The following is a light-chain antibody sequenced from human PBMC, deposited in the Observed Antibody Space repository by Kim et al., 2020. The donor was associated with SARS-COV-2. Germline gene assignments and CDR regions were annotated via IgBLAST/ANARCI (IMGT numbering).Light chain of an antibody. CDR1: KLENRF. CDR3: QAWDSSTAV. J-gene: IGLJ2*01. CDR2: EDR. Sequence: VSSGQTASITGSGDKLENRFVSWYQQKPGHSPVRVIYEDRKRPAGIPERFSGSNSGNTATLTISETQAMDEADYYWQAWDSSTAVFGGGTQLTVL. V-gene: IGLV3-1*01.